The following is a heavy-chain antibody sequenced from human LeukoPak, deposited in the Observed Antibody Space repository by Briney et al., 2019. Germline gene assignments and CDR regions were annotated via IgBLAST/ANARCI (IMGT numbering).Heavy chain of an antibody. V-gene: IGHV3-23*01. CDR1: GFTFSSYA. CDR3: TRDTFGPRDS. Sequence: GGSLRLSCGGSGFTFSSYAMGWVRQAPGKGLEWVSAISGSGTDTFYANSVKGRFTISRDNPKNTLYLQMNSLRGEDTAVYYCTRDTFGPRDSWGQGTLVTVSS. D-gene: IGHD3-10*01. J-gene: IGHJ4*02. CDR2: ISGSGTDT.